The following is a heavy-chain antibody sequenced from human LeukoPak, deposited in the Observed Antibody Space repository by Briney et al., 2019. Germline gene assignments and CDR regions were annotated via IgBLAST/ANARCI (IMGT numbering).Heavy chain of an antibody. J-gene: IGHJ5*02. CDR1: GYSISSGYY. V-gene: IGHV4-38-2*02. CDR2: IYHSGST. Sequence: SETLSLTCTVSGYSISSGYYWGWIRQPPGKGLEWIGSIYHSGSTYYNPSLKSRVTISVDTSKNQFSLKLSSVTAADTAVYYCAREIRYNWFDPWGQGTLVTVSS. CDR3: AREIRYNWFDP.